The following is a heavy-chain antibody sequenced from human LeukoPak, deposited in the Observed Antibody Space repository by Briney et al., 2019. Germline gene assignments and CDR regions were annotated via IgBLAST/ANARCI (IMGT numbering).Heavy chain of an antibody. CDR1: GFTISSYW. J-gene: IGHJ4*02. CDR3: ARSPRYDSSGH. V-gene: IGHV3-7*01. D-gene: IGHD3-22*01. CDR2: IKQDGSEE. Sequence: GGSLRLSCVASGFTISSYWMHWVRQAPGKGLEWVANIKQDGSEEYYVDSVKGRFTISRDNAKYSLYLQMNSLRAEDTAVYYCARSPRYDSSGHWGQGTLVTVSS.